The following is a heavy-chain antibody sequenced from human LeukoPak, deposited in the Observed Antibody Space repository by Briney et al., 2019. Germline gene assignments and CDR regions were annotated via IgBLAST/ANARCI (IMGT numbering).Heavy chain of an antibody. CDR3: ATRYCSGGSCPNYYYYYINV. Sequence: ASVKVSCKVSGYTLTELSMHWVRQAPGKGLEWMGGFDPEVGKTIYAQKFQGRVTMTEDTSTDTACMELSSLRSEDTAVYYCATRYCSGGSCPNYYYYYINVWGKGTTVTISS. CDR2: FDPEVGKT. J-gene: IGHJ6*03. D-gene: IGHD2-15*01. V-gene: IGHV1-24*01. CDR1: GYTLTELS.